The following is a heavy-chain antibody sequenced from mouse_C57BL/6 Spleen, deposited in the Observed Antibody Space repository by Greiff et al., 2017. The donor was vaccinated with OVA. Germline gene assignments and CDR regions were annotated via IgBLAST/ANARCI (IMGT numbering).Heavy chain of an antibody. V-gene: IGHV1-69*01. CDR2: IDPSDSYT. J-gene: IGHJ2*01. Sequence: QVQLQQPGAELVMPGASVKLSCKASGYTFTSYWMHWVKQRPGQGLEWIGEIDPSDSYTNYNQKFKGKSSLTVDKSSSTAYMQLSSLTSEDSAVYYCARGGVGPFDYWGQGTTLTVSS. CDR3: ARGGVGPFDY. CDR1: GYTFTSYW.